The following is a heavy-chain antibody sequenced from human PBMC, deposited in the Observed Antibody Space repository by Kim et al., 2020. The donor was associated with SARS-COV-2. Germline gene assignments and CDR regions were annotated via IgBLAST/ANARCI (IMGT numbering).Heavy chain of an antibody. Sequence: SETLSLTCTVSGYSISSGYYWGWIRQPPGKGLEWIGSIYHSGSTYYNPSLKSRVTISVDTSKNQFSLKLSSVTAADTAVYYCAGATMYSSGYYFDYWGQGTLVTVSS. CDR2: IYHSGST. D-gene: IGHD6-19*01. CDR3: AGATMYSSGYYFDY. V-gene: IGHV4-38-2*02. J-gene: IGHJ4*02. CDR1: GYSISSGYY.